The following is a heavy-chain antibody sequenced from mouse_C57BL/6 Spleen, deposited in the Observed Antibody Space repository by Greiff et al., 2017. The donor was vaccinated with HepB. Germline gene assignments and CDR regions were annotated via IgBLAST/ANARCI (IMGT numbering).Heavy chain of an antibody. CDR1: GYTFTSYW. J-gene: IGHJ4*01. CDR3: ARMYGNSY. CDR2: IDPSDSYT. V-gene: IGHV1-50*01. D-gene: IGHD2-10*02. Sequence: VQLQQPGAELVKPGASVKLSCKASGYTFTSYWMQWVKQRPGQGLEWIGEIDPSDSYTNYNQKFKGKATLTVDTSSSTAYMQLSSLTSEDSAVYYCARMYGNSYWGQGTSVTVSS.